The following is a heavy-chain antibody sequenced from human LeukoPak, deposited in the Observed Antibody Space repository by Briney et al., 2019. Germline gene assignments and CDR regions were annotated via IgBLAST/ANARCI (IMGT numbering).Heavy chain of an antibody. D-gene: IGHD6-6*01. CDR3: ARAVKYSSSSGYFDY. CDR1: GVSISSYY. CDR2: IYYSGST. Sequence: SETLSLTCTVSGVSISSYYWSWIRQPPGKGLEWIGYIYYSGSTNYNPSLKSRVTISVDTSKNQFSLKLSSVTAADTAVYYCARAVKYSSSSGYFDYWGQGTLVTVSS. V-gene: IGHV4-59*01. J-gene: IGHJ4*02.